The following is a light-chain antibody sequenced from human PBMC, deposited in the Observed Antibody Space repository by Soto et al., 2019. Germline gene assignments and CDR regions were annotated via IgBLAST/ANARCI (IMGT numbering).Light chain of an antibody. V-gene: IGLV1-40*01. J-gene: IGLJ1*01. CDR2: ANS. CDR1: SSNVGAGYD. Sequence: QSVLTQPPSVSGAPGQMVTISCSGSSSNVGAGYDVHWYQQLPGTAPKLLIYANSNRPSGVPDRFSGSKSGTSASLAITGLQAEDEADYYCQSYDNSLSGYVFGPGTKLTVL. CDR3: QSYDNSLSGYV.